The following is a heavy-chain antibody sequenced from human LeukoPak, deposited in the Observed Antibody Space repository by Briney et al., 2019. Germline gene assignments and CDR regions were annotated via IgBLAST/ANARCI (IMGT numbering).Heavy chain of an antibody. CDR3: AGRIGIEHNVYYFDY. CDR2: INHSGST. Sequence: SETLSLTCAVYGGSFSGYYWSWIRQPPGKGLEWIGEINHSGSTNYNPSLESRVTISVDTSKNQFSLKLSSVTAADTAVYYCAGRIGIEHNVYYFDYWGQGTLVTVSS. D-gene: IGHD5-18*01. V-gene: IGHV4-34*01. J-gene: IGHJ4*02. CDR1: GGSFSGYY.